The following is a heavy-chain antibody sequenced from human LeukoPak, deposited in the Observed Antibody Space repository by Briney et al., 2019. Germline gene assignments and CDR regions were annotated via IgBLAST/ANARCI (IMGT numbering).Heavy chain of an antibody. J-gene: IGHJ3*02. D-gene: IGHD3-22*01. CDR3: ARPYYDSSGSAHAFDI. CDR1: GYTFTGYH. CDR2: INPNSGGT. V-gene: IGHV1-2*02. Sequence: ASVKVSCKASGYTFTGYHMHWVRQAPGQGLEWMGWINPNSGGTNYAQKFQGRVTMTRDTSISTAYMELSRLRSDDTAVYYCARPYYDSSGSAHAFDIWGQGTMVTVSS.